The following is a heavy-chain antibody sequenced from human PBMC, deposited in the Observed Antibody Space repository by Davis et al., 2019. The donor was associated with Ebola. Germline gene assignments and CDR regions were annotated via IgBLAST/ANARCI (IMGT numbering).Heavy chain of an antibody. Sequence: GESLKISCAASGFTFSDYYMSWIRQAPGKGLEWVANIKQDGSEKYYADSVKGRFTISRDNSKNTLYLQMNSLRAEDTAVYYCARGGYCSGGSCYTDLGYWGQGTLVTVSS. J-gene: IGHJ4*02. CDR1: GFTFSDYY. CDR2: IKQDGSEK. CDR3: ARGGYCSGGSCYTDLGY. V-gene: IGHV3-7*01. D-gene: IGHD2-15*01.